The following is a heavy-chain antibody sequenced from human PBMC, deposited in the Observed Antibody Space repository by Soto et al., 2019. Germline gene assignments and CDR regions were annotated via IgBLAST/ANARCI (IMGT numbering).Heavy chain of an antibody. CDR2: IGTAGDT. J-gene: IGHJ6*02. CDR1: GFTFSSYD. V-gene: IGHV3-13*01. Sequence: GGSLRLSCAASGFTFSSYDMHWVRQATGKGLEWVSAIGTAGDTYYPGSVKGRFTISRENAKNSLYLQMNSLRAEDTAVYYCARGLGSDSSGYWSYYGMDVWGQGTTVTVSS. CDR3: ARGLGSDSSGYWSYYGMDV. D-gene: IGHD3-22*01.